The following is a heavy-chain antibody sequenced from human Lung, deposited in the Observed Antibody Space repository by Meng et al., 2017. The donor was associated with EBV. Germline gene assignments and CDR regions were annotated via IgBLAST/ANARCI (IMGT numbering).Heavy chain of an antibody. J-gene: IGHJ5*02. Sequence: QVQLQQWGAGLLEPAASLSLTCAVYGGAFSGYYWSLIRQPPGKGLEWIGEINHSGSTNYNPSLKSRVTISVDTSKNQFSLKLSSVTAADTAVYYCARGRRTVTNRGNWFDPWGQGTLVTVSS. V-gene: IGHV4-34*01. CDR1: GGAFSGYY. CDR3: ARGRRTVTNRGNWFDP. D-gene: IGHD4-17*01. CDR2: INHSGST.